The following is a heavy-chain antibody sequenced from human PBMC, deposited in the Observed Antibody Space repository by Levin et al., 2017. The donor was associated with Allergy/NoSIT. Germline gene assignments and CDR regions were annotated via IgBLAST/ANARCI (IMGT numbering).Heavy chain of an antibody. CDR3: ARGLSGYSTAWFDP. CDR2: INPKTGGT. Sequence: ASVKVSCKASGYTFTGYYMHWVRQAPGQGLEWMGWINPKTGGTNYAQKFLGRVTMTRDTSISTAYMELNRLTSDDTAVYYCARGLSGYSTAWFDPWGQGTLVTVSS. D-gene: IGHD6-13*01. J-gene: IGHJ5*02. V-gene: IGHV1-2*02. CDR1: GYTFTGYY.